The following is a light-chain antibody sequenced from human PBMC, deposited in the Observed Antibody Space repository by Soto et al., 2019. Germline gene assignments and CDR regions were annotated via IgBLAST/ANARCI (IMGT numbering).Light chain of an antibody. J-gene: IGLJ3*02. Sequence: QSALTQPAFVSGSPGQSITISCTGTYSDIGSYNYVSWFQQHPGKAPRLIIYEVSNRPLGISNRFSASKSGNTASLTISGLQAEDEADYYCGSYTDSDSPWVFGGGTKVTVL. CDR2: EVS. CDR1: YSDIGSYNY. V-gene: IGLV2-14*01. CDR3: GSYTDSDSPWV.